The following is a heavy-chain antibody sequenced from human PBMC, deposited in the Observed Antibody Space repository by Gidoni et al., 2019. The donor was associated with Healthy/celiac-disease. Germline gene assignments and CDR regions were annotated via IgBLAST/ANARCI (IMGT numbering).Heavy chain of an antibody. CDR3: ARDQSYYDSSGYYL. CDR2: IMSSSSYI. Sequence: EVQLVESGRGMVKHGGSLRLSCAASGFPFSSYSMNWVRQYPGKGLEWVSSIMSSSSYIYYADAVKGRFTNSRDNDKNSLYLQRNSLREEDTAVYYCARDQSYYDSSGYYLWGQGTLVTVSS. CDR1: GFPFSSYS. J-gene: IGHJ4*02. D-gene: IGHD3-22*01. V-gene: IGHV3-21*01.